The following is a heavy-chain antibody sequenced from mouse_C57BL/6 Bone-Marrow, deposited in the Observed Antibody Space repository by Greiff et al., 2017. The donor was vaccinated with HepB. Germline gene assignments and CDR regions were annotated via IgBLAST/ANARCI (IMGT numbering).Heavy chain of an antibody. Sequence: QVQLKQPGAELVKPGASVKMSCKASGYTFTSYWITWVKQRPGQGLEWIGDIYPGSGSTNYNEKFKSKATLTVDTSSSTAYMQLSSLTSEDSAVYYCARGRYYYGTSWYFDVWGTGTTVTVSS. CDR3: ARGRYYYGTSWYFDV. D-gene: IGHD1-1*01. CDR2: IYPGSGST. CDR1: GYTFTSYW. J-gene: IGHJ1*03. V-gene: IGHV1-55*01.